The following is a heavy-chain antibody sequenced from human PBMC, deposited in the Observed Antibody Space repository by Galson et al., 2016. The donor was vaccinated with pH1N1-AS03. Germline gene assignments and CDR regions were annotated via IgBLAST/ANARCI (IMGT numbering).Heavy chain of an antibody. D-gene: IGHD3-22*01. Sequence: SLRLSCAASGFTFTTYWMHWVRQAPGGGLAWVSSINNEGTSTRGTDSVKGRFFISRDNAKNTVYLQMNSLRAEDTAVYYCARQDSSGYFHGLDGWGRGTLVTVSS. CDR3: ARQDSSGYFHGLDG. CDR2: INNEGTST. J-gene: IGHJ4*02. V-gene: IGHV3-74*01. CDR1: GFTFTTYW.